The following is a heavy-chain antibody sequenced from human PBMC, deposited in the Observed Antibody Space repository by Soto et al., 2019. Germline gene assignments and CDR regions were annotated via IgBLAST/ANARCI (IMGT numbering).Heavy chain of an antibody. J-gene: IGHJ4*02. V-gene: IGHV4-31*03. D-gene: IGHD4-17*01. CDR2: IYYSGST. CDR1: GGSISSGGYY. CDR3: ARVAGRTVTTTRYYFDY. Sequence: PSETLSLTCTVSGGSISSGGYYWSWIRQHPGKGLEWIGYIYYSGSTYYNPSLKSRVTISVDTSKNQFSLKLSSVTAADTAVYYCARVAGRTVTTTRYYFDYWGQGTLVTSPQ.